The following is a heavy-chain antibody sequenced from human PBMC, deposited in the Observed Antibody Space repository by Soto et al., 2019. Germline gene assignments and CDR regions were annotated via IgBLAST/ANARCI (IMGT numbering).Heavy chain of an antibody. CDR3: AKGGAVLLDPFDV. D-gene: IGHD1-26*01. CDR1: GFTFSSFA. Sequence: GQLLESGGGMVQPGGSLRLSCAASGFTFSSFAMNWVRLPPGRGLEWVAAVTSSASSTHYADSVKGRFTISRDNSKNPLYLQMYSLRADDTAVYYCAKGGAVLLDPFDVWGQGTMVTVSS. J-gene: IGHJ3*01. V-gene: IGHV3-23*01. CDR2: VTSSASST.